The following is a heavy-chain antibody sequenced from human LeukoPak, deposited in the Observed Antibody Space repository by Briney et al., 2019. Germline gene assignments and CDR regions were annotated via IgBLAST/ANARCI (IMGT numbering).Heavy chain of an antibody. Sequence: SETLSLTCTVSGGSISSSSYYWGWVRQPPGKGLEWIGSIYYSGSTYYNPSLKSRVTISVDTSKNQFSLKLSSVTAADTAVYYCARDRYCSGGSCTHDAFDIWGQGTMVTVSS. D-gene: IGHD2-15*01. J-gene: IGHJ3*02. CDR3: ARDRYCSGGSCTHDAFDI. CDR2: IYYSGST. CDR1: GGSISSSSYY. V-gene: IGHV4-39*02.